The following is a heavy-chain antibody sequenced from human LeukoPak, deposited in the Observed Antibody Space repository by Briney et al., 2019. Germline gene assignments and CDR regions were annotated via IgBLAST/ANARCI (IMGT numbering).Heavy chain of an antibody. J-gene: IGHJ4*02. Sequence: PGGSLRLSCAASGFTFSSYGMSWVRQIPGKGLEWVSGINGNGGSTNYADSVKGRFTISRDNSKNTLYLQMNSLRAEDTAVYYCAKVLRGALEGCAYWGQGTLVTVSS. D-gene: IGHD4/OR15-4a*01. CDR1: GFTFSSYG. CDR2: INGNGGST. CDR3: AKVLRGALEGCAY. V-gene: IGHV3-23*01.